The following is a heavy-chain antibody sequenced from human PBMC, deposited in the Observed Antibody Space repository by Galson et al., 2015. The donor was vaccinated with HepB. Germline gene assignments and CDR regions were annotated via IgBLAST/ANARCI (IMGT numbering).Heavy chain of an antibody. J-gene: IGHJ3*02. Sequence: PALVKPTQTLTLTCTFSGFSLTTTGVGVGWIRQPPGKALEWLALIYWDGDNHYSPSLKSRLTIIKDTSKNQVVLKMTNLDPVDTATYYCAHRSLYYSDDSGAQGAFGIWGQGTMVTVSS. CDR2: IYWDGDN. CDR3: AHRSLYYSDDSGAQGAFGI. V-gene: IGHV2-5*02. D-gene: IGHD2-15*01. CDR1: GFSLTTTGVG.